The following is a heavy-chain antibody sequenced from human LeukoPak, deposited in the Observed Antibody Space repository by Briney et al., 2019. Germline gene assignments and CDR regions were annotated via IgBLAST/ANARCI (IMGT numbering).Heavy chain of an antibody. CDR3: ARGGSVFAYFFDY. J-gene: IGHJ4*02. CDR1: GFIFSNYA. Sequence: GGSLRLSCAASGFIFSNYAMAWARLTPGKGLEWVSAISGSGGTTYYTDSVKGWFTISRDSSTNTLYLQLSSLRAEDTAIYYCARGGSVFAYFFDYWGQGTLVTVSS. CDR2: ISGSGGTT. D-gene: IGHD3-10*01. V-gene: IGHV3-23*01.